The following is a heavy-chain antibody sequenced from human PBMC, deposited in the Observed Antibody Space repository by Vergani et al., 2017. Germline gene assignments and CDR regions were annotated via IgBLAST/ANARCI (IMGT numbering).Heavy chain of an antibody. CDR3: ARDRKARYGMDV. CDR1: GGSISSSSYY. J-gene: IGHJ6*02. CDR2: IYYSGST. Sequence: QLQLQESGPGLVKPSETLSLTCTVSGGSISSSSYYWGGIRQPPGKGREWIGGIYYSGSTYYNPSLKSRVTISVDTSKIQFSLKMSSVTAADTAVYYCARDRKARYGMDVWGQGTTVTVSS. V-gene: IGHV4-39*02.